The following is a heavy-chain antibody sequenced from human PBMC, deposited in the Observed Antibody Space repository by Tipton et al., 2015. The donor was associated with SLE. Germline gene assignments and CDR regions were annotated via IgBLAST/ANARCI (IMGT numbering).Heavy chain of an antibody. Sequence: TLSLTCAVYGVSFSGYYWSWIRQPPGKGLEWIGEINHSGSTNHNPSLKSRVTISVDTSKNQLSLKLSAVTAADTAVYYCARALWKSGDYWGQGTLVTVSS. J-gene: IGHJ4*02. CDR2: INHSGST. CDR3: ARALWKSGDY. CDR1: GVSFSGYY. V-gene: IGHV4-34*01. D-gene: IGHD1-1*01.